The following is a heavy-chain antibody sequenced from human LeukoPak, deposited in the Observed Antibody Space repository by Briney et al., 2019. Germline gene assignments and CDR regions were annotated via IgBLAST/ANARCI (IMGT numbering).Heavy chain of an antibody. V-gene: IGHV3-30*18. Sequence: PGGSLRLSCAASGFTFSSYGMRWVRQAPGKGLEWVAVISYDGSNKYYADSVKGRFTISRDNSKNTLYLQMNSLRAEDTAVYYCAKPPRSYVNRDAFDIWGQGTMVTVSS. CDR3: AKPPRSYVNRDAFDI. D-gene: IGHD1-26*01. J-gene: IGHJ3*02. CDR2: ISYDGSNK. CDR1: GFTFSSYG.